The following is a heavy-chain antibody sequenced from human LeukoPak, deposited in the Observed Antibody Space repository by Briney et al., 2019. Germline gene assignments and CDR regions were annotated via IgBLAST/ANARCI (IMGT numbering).Heavy chain of an antibody. CDR3: ATNYGGNPSSHSSFPFDY. V-gene: IGHV3-11*01. CDR2: ISSSGSTI. CDR1: GFTFSDYY. Sequence: GGSLRLSCAASGFTFSDYYMSWIRQAPGKGLEWVSYISSSGSTIYYADSVKGRFTISRDNAKNSLYLQMNSLRAEDTAVYYCATNYGGNPSSHSSFPFDYWGQGTLVTVSS. J-gene: IGHJ4*02. D-gene: IGHD4-23*01.